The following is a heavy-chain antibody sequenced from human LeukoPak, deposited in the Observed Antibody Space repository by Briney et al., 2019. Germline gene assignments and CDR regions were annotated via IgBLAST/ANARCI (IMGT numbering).Heavy chain of an antibody. D-gene: IGHD1-1*01. J-gene: IGHJ3*02. CDR2: IRSKANSYAT. CDR3: IRRPGTTGTAFDI. Sequence: GGSLRLSCAASGFTFSGSAMHWVRQASGKGLEWVGRIRSKANSYATAYAAPVKGRFTISRDDSKNTAYLQMNSLKTEDTAVYYCIRRPGTTGTAFDIWGQGTMVTVSS. V-gene: IGHV3-73*01. CDR1: GFTFSGSA.